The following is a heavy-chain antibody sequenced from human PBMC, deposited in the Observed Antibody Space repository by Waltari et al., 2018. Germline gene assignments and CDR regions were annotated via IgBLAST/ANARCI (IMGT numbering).Heavy chain of an antibody. Sequence: QVQLVQSGAEVKKPGSSVKVSCKASGGTFSSYAISWVRQAPGQGLEWMGWMNPNRCNTGYAQKFQCIVTITRNTSISTAYMELSSLRSEDTAVYYCARSQGWFDPWGQGTLVTVSS. CDR1: GGTFSSYA. CDR3: ARSQGWFDP. J-gene: IGHJ5*02. V-gene: IGHV1-8*03. CDR2: MNPNRCNT.